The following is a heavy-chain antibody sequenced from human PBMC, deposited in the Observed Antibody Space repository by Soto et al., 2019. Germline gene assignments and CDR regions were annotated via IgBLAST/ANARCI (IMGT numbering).Heavy chain of an antibody. CDR2: MSHSGGT. D-gene: IGHD4-4*01. V-gene: IGHV4-34*01. Sequence: QVQLQQWGAGLLKPSETLSLTCAVYGGFVSSGNYYWSWIRQPPGKGLEWIGEMSHSGGTHFNPSLKSRVTISVDTSKNQFSLKMTSVTAADTALYYCARVERGTTTTVVDAFDIWGPGTMVTVSS. CDR3: ARVERGTTTTVVDAFDI. J-gene: IGHJ3*02. CDR1: GGFVSSGNYY.